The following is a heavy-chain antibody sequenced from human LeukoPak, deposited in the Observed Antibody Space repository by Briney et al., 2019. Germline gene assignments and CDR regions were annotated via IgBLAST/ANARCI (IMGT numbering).Heavy chain of an antibody. V-gene: IGHV3-23*01. Sequence: GGSLRLSCAASGFTFGSYAMSWVRQAPGKGLEWVSFISPSGDRTSNADSVEGRFTISRDNPRNTLYLQMNSLRDENTAVYYCAIMHGYYDGSGYWVQWGQGTLVTVSS. CDR3: AIMHGYYDGSGYWVQ. D-gene: IGHD3-22*01. CDR1: GFTFGSYA. J-gene: IGHJ4*02. CDR2: ISPSGDRT.